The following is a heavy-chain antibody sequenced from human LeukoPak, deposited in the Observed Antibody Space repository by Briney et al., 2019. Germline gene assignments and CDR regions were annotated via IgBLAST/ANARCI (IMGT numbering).Heavy chain of an antibody. J-gene: IGHJ4*02. CDR2: ITDSGDST. D-gene: IGHD1-1*01. CDR3: AKLDHRSTST. Sequence: GGSLRLSCAASGFTVSGHVLSWVRQAPGKGLEWVSSITDSGDSTVYADSVKGRFTISRDNSKNTIYLQMNSLRAEDMALYYCAKLDHRSTSTRGQGTLVTVSS. V-gene: IGHV3-23*01. CDR1: GFTVSGHV.